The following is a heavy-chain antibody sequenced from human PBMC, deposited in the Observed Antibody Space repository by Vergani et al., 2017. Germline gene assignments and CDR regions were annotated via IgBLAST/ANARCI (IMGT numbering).Heavy chain of an antibody. Sequence: QVQLVQSGAEVKKPGASVKVSCKASGYTFTSYYMHWVRQAPGQGLEWMGIINPSGGSTSYAQKFQGRVTMTRDTSTSTVYMELRSLRSEDTAVYYCARAWYYDSSGYQANDDYWGQGTLVTVSS. D-gene: IGHD3-22*01. CDR1: GYTFTSYY. CDR3: ARAWYYDSSGYQANDDY. CDR2: INPSGGST. J-gene: IGHJ4*02. V-gene: IGHV1-46*01.